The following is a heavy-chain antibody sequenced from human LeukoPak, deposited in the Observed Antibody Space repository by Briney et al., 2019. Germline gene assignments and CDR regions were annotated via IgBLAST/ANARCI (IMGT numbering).Heavy chain of an antibody. V-gene: IGHV3-30*18. CDR3: AKGRGLVRVVGATPLDY. Sequence: GRSLRLSCAASGFTFSSYGMHWVRQAPGKGLEWVAVISYDGSNKYYADSVKGRFTISRDNSKNTLYLQMNSLRAEDTAVYYCAKGRGLVRVVGATPLDYWGQGTLVTVSS. CDR2: ISYDGSNK. D-gene: IGHD1-26*01. CDR1: GFTFSSYG. J-gene: IGHJ4*02.